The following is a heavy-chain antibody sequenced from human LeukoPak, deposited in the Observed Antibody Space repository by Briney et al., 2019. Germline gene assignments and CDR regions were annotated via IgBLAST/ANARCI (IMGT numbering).Heavy chain of an antibody. D-gene: IGHD3-10*01. Sequence: SVKVSCKASGGTFSSYAISWVRQAPGQGLEWMGGIIPIFGTANYAQKFHGRVTITADESTSTAYMELSSLRSEDTAVYYCARSLRFGEFSDYWGQGTLVTVSS. V-gene: IGHV1-69*13. CDR1: GGTFSSYA. J-gene: IGHJ4*02. CDR3: ARSLRFGEFSDY. CDR2: IIPIFGTA.